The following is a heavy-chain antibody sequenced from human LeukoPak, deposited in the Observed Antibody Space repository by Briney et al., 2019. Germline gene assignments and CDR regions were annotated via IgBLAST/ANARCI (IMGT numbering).Heavy chain of an antibody. V-gene: IGHV3-23*01. D-gene: IGHD6-13*01. CDR1: GFSFSTYA. Sequence: GGSLRLSCAASGFSFSTYAMSWVRQAPGKGLEWVSSISGRGGYTFYADSVKGRFTISRDNSKNTLYLQMNSLRAEDTAVYYCAKEAGERRQQQAADYWGQGSLVTVSS. J-gene: IGHJ4*02. CDR2: ISGRGGYT. CDR3: AKEAGERRQQQAADY.